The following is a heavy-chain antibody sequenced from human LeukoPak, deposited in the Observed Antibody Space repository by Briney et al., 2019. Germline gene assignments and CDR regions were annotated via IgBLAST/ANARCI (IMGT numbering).Heavy chain of an antibody. J-gene: IGHJ4*02. CDR2: IYYSGST. CDR1: GGSISSYY. CDR3: ARQGRDYGDFDY. V-gene: IGHV4-59*08. D-gene: IGHD4-17*01. Sequence: KPSETLSLTCTVSGGSISSYYWSWIRQPPGKGLEWIGYIYYSGSTNYNPSLKSRVTISVDTSKNKFSLKLSSVTAADTAVYYCARQGRDYGDFDYWGQGTLDTVSS.